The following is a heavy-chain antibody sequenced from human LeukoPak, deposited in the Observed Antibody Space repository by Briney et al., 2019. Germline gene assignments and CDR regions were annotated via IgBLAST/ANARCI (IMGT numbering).Heavy chain of an antibody. CDR2: IYYSGST. CDR3: ARDVRGNIDY. V-gene: IGHV4-31*03. D-gene: IGHD3-10*02. CDR1: GGSISSGGYY. J-gene: IGHJ4*02. Sequence: SQTLSLTCTVSGGSISSGGYYWSWIRQHPGKGLEWIGYIYYSGSTYYNPSLKSRVTISVDTSKNQFSLKLSSVTAADTAVYYCARDVRGNIDYWGQGTLVTVSS.